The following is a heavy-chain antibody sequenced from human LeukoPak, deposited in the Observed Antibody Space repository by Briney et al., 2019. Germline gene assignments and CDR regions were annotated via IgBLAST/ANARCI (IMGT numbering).Heavy chain of an antibody. CDR2: IYYSGST. J-gene: IGHJ4*02. CDR3: AREIHIAAGRGGFDY. CDR1: GGSISSSSYY. D-gene: IGHD6-13*01. V-gene: IGHV4-39*07. Sequence: SETLSLTCTVSGGSISSSSYYWGWIRQPPGKGLEWIGSIYYSGSTYYNPSLKSRVTISVDTSKNQFSLKLSSVTAADTAVYYCAREIHIAAGRGGFDYWGQGTLVTVSS.